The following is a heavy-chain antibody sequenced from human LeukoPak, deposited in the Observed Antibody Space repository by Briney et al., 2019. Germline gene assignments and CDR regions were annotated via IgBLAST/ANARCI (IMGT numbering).Heavy chain of an antibody. Sequence: GGSLRLSCAASGFTFSSYAMSWVRQAPGKGLGWVSVIYSGGSTYYADSVKGRFTISRHNSKNTLYLQMNSLRAEDTAVYYCARDRRNMVRIPYGMDVWGQGTTVTVSS. V-gene: IGHV3-53*04. CDR1: GFTFSSYA. J-gene: IGHJ6*02. CDR2: IYSGGST. D-gene: IGHD3-10*01. CDR3: ARDRRNMVRIPYGMDV.